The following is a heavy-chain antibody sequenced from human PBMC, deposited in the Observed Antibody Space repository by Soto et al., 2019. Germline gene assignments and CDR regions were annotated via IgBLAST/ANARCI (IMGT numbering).Heavy chain of an antibody. V-gene: IGHV1-69*06. CDR3: ARGLECRGYCLDKPTWFAP. Sequence: ASVKVSCKASGGTFSTYTFSWVRQAPGQGLEWVGRIIPIFGTPYYAQKFQGRVTITADKSTSTVYMELSSLRSDDTAVYFCARGLECRGYCLDKPTWFAPWGQGTLVTVSS. CDR2: IIPIFGTP. D-gene: IGHD2-15*01. CDR1: GGTFSTYT. J-gene: IGHJ5*02.